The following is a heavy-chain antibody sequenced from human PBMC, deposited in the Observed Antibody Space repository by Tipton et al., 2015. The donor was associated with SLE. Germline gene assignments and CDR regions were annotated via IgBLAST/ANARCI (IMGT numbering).Heavy chain of an antibody. Sequence: TLSLTCTVSGGSISSDDYYWTWIRQFPGKGLEWIGHSYRSGSANHNPSLNSRLSLSVDKSQNQFSLRLSSVTAADTAVYYCERVPAYEGFDPWGQGTLVTVSS. CDR3: ERVPAYEGFDP. J-gene: IGHJ5*02. V-gene: IGHV4-31*03. CDR2: SYRSGSA. D-gene: IGHD3-16*01. CDR1: GGSISSDDYY.